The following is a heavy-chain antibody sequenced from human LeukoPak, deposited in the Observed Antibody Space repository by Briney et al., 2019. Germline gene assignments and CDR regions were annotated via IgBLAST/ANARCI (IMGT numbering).Heavy chain of an antibody. V-gene: IGHV3-7*03. CDR2: VNRDGSET. J-gene: IGHJ6*02. CDR1: AFALSSRS. CDR3: ARNNGMDV. Sequence: PGGSLRLSCAGSAFALSSRSMTWVCQVPGRGPEWVANVNRDGSETYYLDSVKGRFTISKDNAKNSLYLQMNSLRAEDTALYHCARNNGMDVWGQGTTVIVSS.